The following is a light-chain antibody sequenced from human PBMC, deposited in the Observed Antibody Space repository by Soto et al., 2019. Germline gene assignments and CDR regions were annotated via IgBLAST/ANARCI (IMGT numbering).Light chain of an antibody. CDR1: QSISSS. J-gene: IGKJ1*01. CDR2: MAS. V-gene: IGKV1-5*03. Sequence: DIQMTQSPSTLSASVGDRVTITCRASQSISSSLAWYQQKPGKAPNLLIYMASSLESGVPSWFSGSGSGTEFTLTITSLQPDDFATYYCQQYNSYSRTFGQGTKVDIK. CDR3: QQYNSYSRT.